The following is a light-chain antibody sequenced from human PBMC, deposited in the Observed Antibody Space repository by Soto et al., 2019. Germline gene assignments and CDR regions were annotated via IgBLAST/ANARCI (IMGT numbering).Light chain of an antibody. Sequence: EIVLTQSPATLSLSPGERATLSCGASQSVSSSYSAWYQQKPGLAPRLLIYDASSRATGIPDRFSGSGAGTGYTLTISRLEPDDFAVYYCQHYGSSPYSFGQGTKPEIK. CDR2: DAS. CDR3: QHYGSSPYS. CDR1: QSVSSSY. J-gene: IGKJ2*01. V-gene: IGKV3D-20*01.